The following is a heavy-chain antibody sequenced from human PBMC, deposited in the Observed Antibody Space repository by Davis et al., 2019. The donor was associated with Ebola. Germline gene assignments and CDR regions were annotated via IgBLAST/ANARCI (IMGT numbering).Heavy chain of an antibody. V-gene: IGHV4-34*01. Sequence: SQTLSLTCAVYGGSFSGYSWSWIRQPPGKGLGWIGEINHGGSTNYNPSLKSRVTISVDTSKNQFSLKLSSVTAADTAVYYCARRVGAFGGDFDYWGQGTRVTVSS. CDR2: INHGGST. CDR1: GGSFSGYS. D-gene: IGHD1-26*01. J-gene: IGHJ4*02. CDR3: ARRVGAFGGDFDY.